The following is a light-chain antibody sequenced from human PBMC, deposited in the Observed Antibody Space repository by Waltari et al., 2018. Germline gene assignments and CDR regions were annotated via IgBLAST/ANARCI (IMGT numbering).Light chain of an antibody. J-gene: IGKJ1*01. CDR2: GAS. CDR1: QSIGRA. Sequence: EIVLTQSPGTLSSSPGERATLSCRASQSIGRALIWYQQKPGQAPRLLIYGASTRATGIPDRFSGSGSGTDFSLTISRLEPEDFAVYYCPRNDRLPVTFGQGTKVEIK. CDR3: PRNDRLPVT. V-gene: IGKV3-20*01.